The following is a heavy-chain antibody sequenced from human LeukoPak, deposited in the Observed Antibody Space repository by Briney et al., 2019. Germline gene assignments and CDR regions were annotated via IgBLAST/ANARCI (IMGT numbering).Heavy chain of an antibody. D-gene: IGHD3-22*01. CDR2: IYYSGST. Sequence: SETLSLTCTVSGGSISSYYWSWIRQPPGKGLEWIGYIYYSGSTNYNPSLKSRVTISVDTSKNQFSLKLSSVTAADTAAYYCARSPSYYYDSSGYPYYFDYWGQGTLVTVSS. V-gene: IGHV4-59*12. CDR3: ARSPSYYYDSSGYPYYFDY. J-gene: IGHJ4*02. CDR1: GGSISSYY.